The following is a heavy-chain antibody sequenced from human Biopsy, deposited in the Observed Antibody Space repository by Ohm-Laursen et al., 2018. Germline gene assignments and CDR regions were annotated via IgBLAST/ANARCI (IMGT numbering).Heavy chain of an antibody. CDR1: RASISNGGYF. CDR3: AREGEGVDYYPTSGFSFEY. CDR2: IYNSGNT. D-gene: IGHD3-22*01. Sequence: TLSLTCTVSRASISNGGYFWSWVRQRPGKGLEWIGHIYNSGNTYYHPSLQSRVTISIDTSKTQFSLRLASVTAADTAVYYCAREGEGVDYYPTSGFSFEYWGQGILVTVSS. J-gene: IGHJ4*02. V-gene: IGHV4-31*03.